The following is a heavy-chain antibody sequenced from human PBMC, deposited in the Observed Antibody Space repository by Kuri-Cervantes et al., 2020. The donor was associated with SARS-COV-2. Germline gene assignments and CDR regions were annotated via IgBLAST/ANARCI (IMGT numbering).Heavy chain of an antibody. V-gene: IGHV4-59*01. CDR3: ARDNVLFSGSGFDY. J-gene: IGHJ4*02. D-gene: IGHD1-26*01. CDR1: GGSISSYY. CDR2: FYYSGVT. Sequence: GSLRLSCSVSGGSISSYYWGWIRQPPGEGLEWIGYFYYSGVTNYNPSLKSRVTISVDTSKNQLSLILSSVTAEDTAVYYCARDNVLFSGSGFDYWGQGTLVTVSS.